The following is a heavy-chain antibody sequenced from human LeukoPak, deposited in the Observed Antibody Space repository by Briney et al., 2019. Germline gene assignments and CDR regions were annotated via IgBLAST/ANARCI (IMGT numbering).Heavy chain of an antibody. CDR1: GDSHSPYY. V-gene: IGHV4-59*01. J-gene: IGHJ4*02. CDR2: IYYSGST. CDR3: ARERLGEPIDY. Sequence: SETLSLTRTVSGDSHSPYYSTWMRQPRGRGREWIGYIYYSGSTNYNPTLKSRVTMSVDTSKNQLSLKLSSVTAAGTAVYYCARERLGEPIDYWGQGALVTVSS. D-gene: IGHD3-16*01.